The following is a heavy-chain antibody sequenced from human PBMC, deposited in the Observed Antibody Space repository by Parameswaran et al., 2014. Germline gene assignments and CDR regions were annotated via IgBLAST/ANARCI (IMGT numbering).Heavy chain of an antibody. CDR3: ARLAQNYDFWSGYFYYYYGMDV. J-gene: IGHJ6*02. Sequence: VRQAPGKGLEWVANIKQDGSEKYYVDSVKGRFTISRDNAKNSLYLQMNSLRAEDTAVYYCARLAQNYDFWSGYFYYYYGMDVWGQGTTVTVSS. V-gene: IGHV3-7*01. D-gene: IGHD3-3*01. CDR2: IKQDGSEK.